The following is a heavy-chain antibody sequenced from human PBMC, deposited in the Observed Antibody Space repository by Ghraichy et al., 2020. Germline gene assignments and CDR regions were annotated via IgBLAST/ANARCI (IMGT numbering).Heavy chain of an antibody. V-gene: IGHV3-15*01. CDR1: GFTFSNAW. D-gene: IGHD3-22*01. CDR3: TTCPNFDMGICY. Sequence: GGSLRLSCAASGFTFSNAWMSWVRQAPGKGLEWVGRIKSKTDGGTTDYAAPVKGRFTISRDDSKNTLYLQMNSLKTEDTAVYYCTTCPNFDMGICYWGQGTLVTVSS. J-gene: IGHJ4*02. CDR2: IKSKTDGGTT.